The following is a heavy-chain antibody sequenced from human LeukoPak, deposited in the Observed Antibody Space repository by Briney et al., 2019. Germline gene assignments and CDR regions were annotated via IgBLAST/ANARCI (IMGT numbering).Heavy chain of an antibody. D-gene: IGHD3-3*02. CDR3: ARNRSLAY. J-gene: IGHJ4*02. Sequence: PGGSLRLSCVASGLTFSSYWMSWVRQAPGKGLEWVANIKQDGSEKYYVDSVKGRFTISRENATNSLYLQMNSLRAEDTAVYYCARNRSLAYWGQGTLVTVSS. CDR1: GLTFSSYW. V-gene: IGHV3-7*01. CDR2: IKQDGSEK.